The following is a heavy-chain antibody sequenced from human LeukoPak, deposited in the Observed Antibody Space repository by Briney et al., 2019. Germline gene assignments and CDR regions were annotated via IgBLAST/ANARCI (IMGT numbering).Heavy chain of an antibody. V-gene: IGHV4-34*01. CDR1: GGSFSGYY. J-gene: IGHJ5*02. CDR3: ARGPPNYYGSGSYYGWFDP. D-gene: IGHD3-10*01. Sequence: SETLSLTCAVYGGSFSGYYWSWIRQPPGKGLEWIGEISHSGSTNYNPSLKSRVTISVDTSKNQFSLKLSSVTAADTAVYYCARGPPNYYGSGSYYGWFDPWGQGTLVTVSS. CDR2: ISHSGST.